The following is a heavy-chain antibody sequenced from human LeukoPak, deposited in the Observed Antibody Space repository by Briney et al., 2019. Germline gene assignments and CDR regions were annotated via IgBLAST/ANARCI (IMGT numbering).Heavy chain of an antibody. V-gene: IGHV3-13*01. CDR3: AALGDSIY. CDR1: GFTFSSYA. CDR2: IGHAGDT. J-gene: IGHJ4*02. D-gene: IGHD1-26*01. Sequence: QSGGSLRLSCAGSGFTFSSYAMSWVRQAPGKGLEWVSAIGHAGDTYYADSVKGRFTISREDAKNYFFLQMNSLGAGDTAVYFCAALGDSIYWGQGTLVTVSS.